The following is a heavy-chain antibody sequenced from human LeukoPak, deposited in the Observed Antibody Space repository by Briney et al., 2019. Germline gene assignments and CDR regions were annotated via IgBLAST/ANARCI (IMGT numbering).Heavy chain of an antibody. D-gene: IGHD3-22*01. J-gene: IGHJ4*02. V-gene: IGHV3-21*01. CDR3: AREYYYDSSGYYGYFDY. CDR1: GFTFSSYS. CDR2: ISSSSSYI. Sequence: GGSLRLSCAASGFTFSSYSMNWVRQAPGKGLEWVSSISSSSSYIYYADSVKGRFTISRDNAKNSLYLQMNSLRAEDTAVYYCAREYYYDSSGYYGYFDYWGQGTLVTVSS.